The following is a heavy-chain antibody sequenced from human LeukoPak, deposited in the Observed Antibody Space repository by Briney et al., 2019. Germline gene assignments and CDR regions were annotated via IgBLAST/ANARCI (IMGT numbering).Heavy chain of an antibody. J-gene: IGHJ4*02. CDR1: GGTFSSYA. V-gene: IGHV1-69*04. D-gene: IGHD6-6*01. CDR2: IIPIFGIA. Sequence: GASVKVSCKASGGTFSSYAISWVRQAPGQGLEWMGRIIPIFGIANYAQKFQGRVTITADKSTSTAYMELSSLRSEDTAVYYCARDKYSSSFGDYWGQGTLVTVSS. CDR3: ARDKYSSSFGDY.